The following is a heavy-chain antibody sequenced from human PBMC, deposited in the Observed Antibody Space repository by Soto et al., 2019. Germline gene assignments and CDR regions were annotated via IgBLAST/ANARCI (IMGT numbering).Heavy chain of an antibody. CDR1: GGSIRSGGYY. V-gene: IGHV4-31*03. J-gene: IGHJ6*02. Sequence: QVQLQESGPGLVKPSQTLSLTCTVSGGSIRSGGYYWSWVRQNPRRGLEWIGNIYYSGNTYYNPSLKCRLTISVDTSKTQFSLNLSSVTAADTAVYYCARDRLMATAGTARHYFGLDVWGQGTTVTVSS. CDR2: IYYSGNT. CDR3: ARDRLMATAGTARHYFGLDV. D-gene: IGHD5-18*01.